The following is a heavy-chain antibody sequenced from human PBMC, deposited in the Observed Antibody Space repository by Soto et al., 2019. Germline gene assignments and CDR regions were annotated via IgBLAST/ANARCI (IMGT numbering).Heavy chain of an antibody. J-gene: IGHJ4*02. D-gene: IGHD3-3*01. V-gene: IGHV3-23*01. CDR2: ISGSGGDT. CDR1: GFTFSTYA. CDR3: AKVLHGGVRYFDY. Sequence: PGGSLRLSCAASGFTFSTYAMSWVRQAPGKGLEWVSAISGSGGDTYYADSVKGRFTISRDNSKNTVDPQMNSLRAEDTAIYYCAKVLHGGVRYFDYWGQGTLVTVSS.